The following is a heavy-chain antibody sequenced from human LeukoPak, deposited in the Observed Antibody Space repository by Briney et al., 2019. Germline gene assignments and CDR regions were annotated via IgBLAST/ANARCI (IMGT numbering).Heavy chain of an antibody. Sequence: SETLSLTCAVCGGFFSGYYWCWIRQPPGKGLEWVGEINRSGSTNYNPSLKSRVTISADTSINHFSLQRSTLTAADTAVYYCGRGAEFSSSYGAFDICGEGKMVTVSS. V-gene: IGHV4-34*01. CDR2: INRSGST. CDR1: GGFFSGYY. J-gene: IGHJ3*02. D-gene: IGHD6-13*01. CDR3: GRGAEFSSSYGAFDI.